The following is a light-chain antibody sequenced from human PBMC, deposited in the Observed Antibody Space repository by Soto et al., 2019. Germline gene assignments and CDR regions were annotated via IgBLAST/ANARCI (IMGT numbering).Light chain of an antibody. Sequence: EVVLTQSPGTLSLSPGERATLSCRASQSVSSNVAWYQQKPGQAPSLLIYGASTRATDIPPRFSGSGSGTEFTLTITSLQSEDIAVYFCQQYKNWPPLTFGGGTKV. V-gene: IGKV3-15*01. CDR3: QQYKNWPPLT. J-gene: IGKJ4*01. CDR1: QSVSSN. CDR2: GAS.